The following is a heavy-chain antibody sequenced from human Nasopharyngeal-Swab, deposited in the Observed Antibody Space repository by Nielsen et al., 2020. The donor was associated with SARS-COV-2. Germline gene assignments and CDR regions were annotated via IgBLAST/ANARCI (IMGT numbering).Heavy chain of an antibody. J-gene: IGHJ6*02. CDR1: RCTLSSYA. CDR2: IIPIHGIA. Sequence: SSVPVSCKPSRCTLSSYALSWVRQAPGQGLEWMGRIIPIHGIANHAQKFQGRVTITADKSTSTAYMELSSLRSEDTAVYYCARGQYYYDSSGYHMDVWGQGTTVTVSS. V-gene: IGHV1-69*04. D-gene: IGHD3-22*01. CDR3: ARGQYYYDSSGYHMDV.